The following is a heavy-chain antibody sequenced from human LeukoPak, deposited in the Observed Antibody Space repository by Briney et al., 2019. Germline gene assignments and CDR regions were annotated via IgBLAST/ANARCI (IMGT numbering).Heavy chain of an antibody. J-gene: IGHJ4*02. CDR1: GSTFNDFD. Sequence: GGSLRLSCSASGSTFNDFDMNWVRQAPGKGLEWLSFISGTSGSIYYADSVKGRFTISRDNSKNTLYLQMNSLRAEDTAVYYCAKDRRGITGTTGNFDYWGQGTLVTVSS. D-gene: IGHD1-20*01. V-gene: IGHV3-23*01. CDR3: AKDRRGITGTTGNFDY. CDR2: ISGTSGSI.